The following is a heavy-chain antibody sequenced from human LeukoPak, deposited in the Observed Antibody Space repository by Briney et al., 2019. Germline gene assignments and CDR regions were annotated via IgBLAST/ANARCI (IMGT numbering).Heavy chain of an antibody. Sequence: PGGSLRLSCAASGFTFSSYGISWVRQAPGKGLEWVSAISASGGTTYYADSVKGHFTISRDNSENTLYLQMNSLSAEDTAVYYCAKNGDRGAYCSGGSCYPYYYYYMDVWGKGTTVTISS. J-gene: IGHJ6*03. CDR3: AKNGDRGAYCSGGSCYPYYYYYMDV. D-gene: IGHD2-15*01. CDR2: ISASGGTT. CDR1: GFTFSSYG. V-gene: IGHV3-23*01.